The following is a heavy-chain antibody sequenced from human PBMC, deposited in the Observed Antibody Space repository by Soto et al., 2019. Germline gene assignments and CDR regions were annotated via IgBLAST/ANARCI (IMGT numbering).Heavy chain of an antibody. D-gene: IGHD3-10*01. CDR2: IGPSSGNT. V-gene: IGHV1-18*01. J-gene: IGHJ4*02. CDR3: ARGFRGSTYASAPFFDY. CDR1: GYTFTSYT. Sequence: GASVKVSCKASGYTFTSYTVSWVRQAPGQGLEWVGWIGPSSGNTDSARNLQGRVTMTTDTSTSTAYMELRSLRSDDTAVYYCARGFRGSTYASAPFFDYWGQGTLVTVSS.